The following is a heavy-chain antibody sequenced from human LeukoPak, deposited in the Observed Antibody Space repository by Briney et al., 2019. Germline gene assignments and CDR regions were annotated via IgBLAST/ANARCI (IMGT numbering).Heavy chain of an antibody. J-gene: IGHJ4*02. CDR2: ISGSGDST. CDR1: AFTFSSYA. Sequence: PGGSLRLSCAASAFTFSSYAMSWVRQAPGKGLEWVSTISGSGDSTNYPDSVNGRFTISRDNSKNTLYLQMNSIRAEDTAVSYCARPYRGYSSAHSCHYFDYRGKGTLVTVST. V-gene: IGHV3-23*01. CDR3: ARPYRGYSSAHSCHYFDY. D-gene: IGHD2-15*01.